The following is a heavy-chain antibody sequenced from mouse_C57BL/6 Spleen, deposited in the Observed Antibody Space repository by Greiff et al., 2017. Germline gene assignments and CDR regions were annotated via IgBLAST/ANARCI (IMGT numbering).Heavy chain of an antibody. D-gene: IGHD1-1*01. J-gene: IGHJ3*01. CDR1: GFTFSDYG. CDR3: ARYYGSSVFAY. CDR2: ISSGSSTI. V-gene: IGHV5-17*01. Sequence: EVMLVESGGGLVKPGGSLKLSCAASGFTFSDYGMHWVRQAPEQGLVWVAYISSGSSTIYYADTVKGRFTISRDNAKNTLFLQMTSLRSEDTALYYCARYYGSSVFAYWGQGTLVTVSA.